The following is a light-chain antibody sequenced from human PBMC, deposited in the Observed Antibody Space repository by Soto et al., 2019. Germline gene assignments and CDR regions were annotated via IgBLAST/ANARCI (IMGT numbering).Light chain of an antibody. CDR3: KQYNSYRT. CDR2: KAS. CDR1: QSISTW. J-gene: IGKJ1*01. V-gene: IGKV1-5*03. Sequence: DIQMTQCPSTLSASVGDRVTITCRASQSISTWLAWYQQKPGKAPKLLIYKASSLESGVPSRFSGSGSGTEFTLTISSLQPDDFATYYCKQYNSYRTFGQGTKVDIK.